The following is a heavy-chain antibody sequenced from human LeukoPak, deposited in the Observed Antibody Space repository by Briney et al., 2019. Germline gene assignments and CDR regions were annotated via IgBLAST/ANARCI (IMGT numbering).Heavy chain of an antibody. CDR3: ARSYYDFWSSYYGGPDY. CDR2: IYYSAST. CDR1: GGSLSSGDYY. V-gene: IGHV4-30-4*01. D-gene: IGHD3-3*01. Sequence: SQTLSLTCTVSGGSLSSGDYYWSWTRHPPGKGLEWIEYIYYSASTYNNPSLKSRVNISVDTSKNQFSLRARSVTAADTAISLRARSYYDFWSSYYGGPDYWGQGTLVTVSS. J-gene: IGHJ4*02.